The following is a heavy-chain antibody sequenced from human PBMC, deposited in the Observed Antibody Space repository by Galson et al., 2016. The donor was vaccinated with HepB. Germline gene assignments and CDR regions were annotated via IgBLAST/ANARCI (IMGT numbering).Heavy chain of an antibody. Sequence: SLRLSCAASGLTFNSYGMHWVRQAPGKGLEWVAVISYDGSDKNYADSAKGRFTISRDNSKNTLYLQMNSLRTEDTAVYYCAKDRYSGSSLDYYHYYGMDVWGQGTTVTVSS. CDR2: ISYDGSDK. D-gene: IGHD1-26*01. J-gene: IGHJ6*02. V-gene: IGHV3-30*18. CDR3: AKDRYSGSSLDYYHYYGMDV. CDR1: GLTFNSYG.